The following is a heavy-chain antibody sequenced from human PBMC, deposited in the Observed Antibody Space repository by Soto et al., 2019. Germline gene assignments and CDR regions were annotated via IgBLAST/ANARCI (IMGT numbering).Heavy chain of an antibody. CDR2: ISSSSSTI. CDR3: ARELLGHGDY. V-gene: IGHV3-48*01. Sequence: HPGGSLRLSCAASGFTFSSYSMNWVRQAPGKGLEWVSYISSSSSTIYYADSVKGRFTISRDNAENSLYLQMNSLRAEDTAVYYCARELLGHGDYWGQGTLVTVSS. J-gene: IGHJ4*02. CDR1: GFTFSSYS. D-gene: IGHD2-8*02.